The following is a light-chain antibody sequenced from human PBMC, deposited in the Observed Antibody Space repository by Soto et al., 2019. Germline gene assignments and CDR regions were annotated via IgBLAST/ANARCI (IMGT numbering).Light chain of an antibody. J-gene: IGKJ5*01. Sequence: VLTHSPVTLSLSPGERPTLSCRSSQSFRCLLAWYQQKPGQAPRLLIYDAYNRATGIPRRFSGSGSGTDFTLTISSLEPEDSAVYYCQQRHMWPITFGQGTRPEI. CDR2: DAY. V-gene: IGKV3-11*01. CDR1: QSFRCL. CDR3: QQRHMWPIT.